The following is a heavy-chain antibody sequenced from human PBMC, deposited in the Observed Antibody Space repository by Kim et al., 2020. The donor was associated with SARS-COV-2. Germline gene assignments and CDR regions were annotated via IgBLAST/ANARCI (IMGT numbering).Heavy chain of an antibody. Sequence: SETLSLTCIVSAGSISTNYWSWIRQPPGKGLEWIGHIDYIGSTIYNPSLESRVTMLIDRSKNQFSLKVTSVTTADTAVYYCARGGKQLVWAYHFDYWGQGTLVTVSS. CDR3: ARGGKQLVWAYHFDY. CDR1: AGSISTNY. J-gene: IGHJ4*02. V-gene: IGHV4-59*13. CDR2: IDYIGST. D-gene: IGHD6-6*01.